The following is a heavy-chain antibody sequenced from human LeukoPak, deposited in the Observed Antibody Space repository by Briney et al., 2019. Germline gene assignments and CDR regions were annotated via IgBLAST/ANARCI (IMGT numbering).Heavy chain of an antibody. D-gene: IGHD6-13*01. CDR3: ARGFGKAAADVFGGYTMDV. Sequence: GGSLRLSCAASGFTVNSNYMSWVRQAPGKGLEWVSLIYTGGSTYYADSVRGRFTISRDNSKNTLYPQMNSLRPEDAAIYYCARGFGKAAADVFGGYTMDVWGQGTTVTVSS. CDR2: IYTGGST. V-gene: IGHV3-66*02. CDR1: GFTVNSNY. J-gene: IGHJ6*02.